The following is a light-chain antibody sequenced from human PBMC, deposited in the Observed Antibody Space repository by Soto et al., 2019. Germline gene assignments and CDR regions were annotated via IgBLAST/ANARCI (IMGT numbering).Light chain of an antibody. V-gene: IGKV3-15*01. J-gene: IGKJ4*01. CDR2: ATS. CDR1: QSLSSN. CDR3: QQANSFPLT. Sequence: EIVLTQSPATLYVSPGETATLSCRASQSLSSNVAWYQQRPRQAPRLLIYATSSRASDVPARFSGTGSGTEFTLTIASLQSEDFAIYYCQQANSFPLTFGGGTKVDIK.